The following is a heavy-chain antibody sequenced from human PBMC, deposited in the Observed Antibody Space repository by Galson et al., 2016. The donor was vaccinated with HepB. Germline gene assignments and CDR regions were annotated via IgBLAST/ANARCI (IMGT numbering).Heavy chain of an antibody. CDR2: ISGPGAYT. V-gene: IGHV3-23*01. J-gene: IGHJ3*01. D-gene: IGHD6-6*01. CDR1: GFTFHTFA. Sequence: SLRLSCAASGFTFHTFAMTWVRQAPGKGLEWVSAISGPGAYTSYADSVKGRFTISRDNSKNTVYLQINSLRAEDTALYYCAKDREYSTAVRLVFDLWCQGTMVTVSS. CDR3: AKDREYSTAVRLVFDL.